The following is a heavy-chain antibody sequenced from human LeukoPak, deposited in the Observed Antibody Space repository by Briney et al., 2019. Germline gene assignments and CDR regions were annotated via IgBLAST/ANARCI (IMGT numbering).Heavy chain of an antibody. CDR2: ISAYNGNT. V-gene: IGHV1-18*04. Sequence: RASVKVSCKASGYTFTGYYMHWVRQAPGQGLEWMGWISAYNGNTNYAQKLQGRVTMTTDTSTSTAYMELRSLRSDDTAVYYCARGGRYSSSSDAFDIWGQGTMVTVSS. CDR3: ARGGRYSSSSDAFDI. D-gene: IGHD6-6*01. J-gene: IGHJ3*02. CDR1: GYTFTGYY.